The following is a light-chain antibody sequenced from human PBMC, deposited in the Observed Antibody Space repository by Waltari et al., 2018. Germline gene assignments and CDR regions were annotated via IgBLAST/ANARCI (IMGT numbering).Light chain of an antibody. J-gene: IGKJ3*01. V-gene: IGKV2-28*01. CDR2: LGS. Sequence: DIVMTQSPLSLPVTPGEPASISCRSSQSLLHSNGYNYFNWYLQKPGQSPQLLIYLGSDRASGVPDRFSGSGSGTDFTLEIRRVEADDVGVYYCMQVLQTPFTFGPGTTVDIK. CDR3: MQVLQTPFT. CDR1: QSLLHSNGYNY.